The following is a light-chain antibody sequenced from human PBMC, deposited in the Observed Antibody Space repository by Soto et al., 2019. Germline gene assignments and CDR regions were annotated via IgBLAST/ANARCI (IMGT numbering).Light chain of an antibody. CDR1: QSVSASF. CDR2: GAS. J-gene: IGKJ2*02. Sequence: EIVLTQSPGTLSLSPGERATLSCRASQSVSASFLAWYQQKPGQAPRLLIYGASSRATGIPDRFSGSGSGTDFALTISRLEPEDAAVYCCQQRGTFGQGTKLEIK. CDR3: QQRGT. V-gene: IGKV3-20*01.